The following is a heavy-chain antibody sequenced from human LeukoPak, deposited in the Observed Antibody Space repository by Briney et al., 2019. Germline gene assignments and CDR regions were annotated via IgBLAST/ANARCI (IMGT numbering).Heavy chain of an antibody. V-gene: IGHV3-23*01. J-gene: IGHJ5*02. CDR2: ISGSGGST. Sequence: PGGSLRLSCAASGFTFSSYAMSWVRQAPGKGLEWVSAISGSGGSTHYADSVKGRFTISRDNSKNTLYLQMNSLRAEDTAVYYCAKVGDCSSTSCYPLGWFDPWGQGTLVTVSS. CDR1: GFTFSSYA. CDR3: AKVGDCSSTSCYPLGWFDP. D-gene: IGHD2-2*01.